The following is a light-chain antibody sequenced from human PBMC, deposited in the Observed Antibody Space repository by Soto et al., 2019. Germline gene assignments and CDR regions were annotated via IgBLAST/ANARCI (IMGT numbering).Light chain of an antibody. Sequence: EIVMTQSPATLSVSPGERATLSCRASQSVSSNLAWYQQKPGQAPRLLIYGESTRATGIPARFSGSGSGTDFTLTISSLLSEDFAVYYCQQYNNWPPWTFGQGTKVEIK. CDR1: QSVSSN. CDR2: GES. CDR3: QQYNNWPPWT. J-gene: IGKJ1*01. V-gene: IGKV3-15*01.